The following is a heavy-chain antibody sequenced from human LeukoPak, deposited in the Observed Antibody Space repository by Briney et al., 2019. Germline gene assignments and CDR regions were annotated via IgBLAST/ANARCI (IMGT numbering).Heavy chain of an antibody. Sequence: GGSLRLSCAASGFTVSSNYMSWVRQAPGKGLEWVSVIYVDGSTYYADSVQGRFTISRDDSKNMLFLQMNSLRTEDTALYYCAKDLHSRASCYWGQGALVTVSS. D-gene: IGHD3-22*01. V-gene: IGHV3-53*05. CDR1: GFTVSSNY. J-gene: IGHJ4*02. CDR2: IYVDGST. CDR3: AKDLHSRASCY.